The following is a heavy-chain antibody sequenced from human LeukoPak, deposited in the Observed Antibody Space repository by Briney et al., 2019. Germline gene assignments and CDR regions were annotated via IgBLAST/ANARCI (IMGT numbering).Heavy chain of an antibody. V-gene: IGHV5-51*01. D-gene: IGHD3-22*01. CDR3: ARQGANHYYDSSAYYQMGTGPLDY. CDR1: GYSFTSYW. J-gene: IGHJ4*02. CDR2: IYPGDSDT. Sequence: GESLQISCKGSGYSFTSYWIGWVRQMPGKGLEWMGIIYPGDSDTTYSPSFQGQVTISADKSISTAYLQWSSLKASDTAMYYCARQGANHYYDSSAYYQMGTGPLDYWGQGTLVTVSS.